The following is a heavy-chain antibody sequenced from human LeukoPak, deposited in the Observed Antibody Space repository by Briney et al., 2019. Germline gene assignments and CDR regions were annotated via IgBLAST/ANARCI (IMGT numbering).Heavy chain of an antibody. J-gene: IGHJ5*02. Sequence: GESLKISCEGFGYSFTNYWIGWVRQMPGKGLEWVGVIYPGDSRTRYSPSFQGQVTISADKSINTAYLQWRILKASDTAIYYCACRDLTSPLSGPWGQGTLVTVSS. CDR1: GYSFTNYW. D-gene: IGHD2-2*01. V-gene: IGHV5-51*01. CDR2: IYPGDSRT. CDR3: ACRDLTSPLSGP.